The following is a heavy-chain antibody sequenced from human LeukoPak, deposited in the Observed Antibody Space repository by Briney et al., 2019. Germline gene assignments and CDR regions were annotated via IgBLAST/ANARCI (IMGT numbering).Heavy chain of an antibody. CDR1: GFTFGSYA. Sequence: PGRSLRLSCAASGFTFGSYAMHWVRQAPDKGLEWVAVMSYDGSNKYYADSVKGRFTISRDNSKNPLYLQMNSLRAADTAVYYCARDVGYDSSGCDYWGQGTLVTVSS. D-gene: IGHD3-22*01. CDR3: ARDVGYDSSGCDY. J-gene: IGHJ4*02. V-gene: IGHV3-30-3*01. CDR2: MSYDGSNK.